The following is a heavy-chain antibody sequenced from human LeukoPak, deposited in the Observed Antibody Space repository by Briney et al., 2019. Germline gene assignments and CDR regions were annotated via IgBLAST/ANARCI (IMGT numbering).Heavy chain of an antibody. CDR2: ISSSGNTI. CDR3: SRDFGPPGV. Sequence: PGGSLRLSCAASGFIFSDSNMHWVRQAPGTGLEWVSYISSSGNTIYYTDSVRGRFIISRDNAKNSLFLQMNSLRVEDTAVYYCSRDFGPPGVWGQGTMVTVSS. J-gene: IGHJ3*01. D-gene: IGHD3-10*01. CDR1: GFIFSDSN. V-gene: IGHV3-48*01.